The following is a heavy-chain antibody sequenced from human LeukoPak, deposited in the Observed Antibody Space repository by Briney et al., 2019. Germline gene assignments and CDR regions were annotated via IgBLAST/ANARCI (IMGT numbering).Heavy chain of an antibody. V-gene: IGHV3-74*01. J-gene: IGHJ3*02. CDR1: GFTFSSYW. D-gene: IGHD3-9*01. CDR3: ARAIRYFDWLLPDDAFDI. CDR2: INSDGSST. Sequence: GGSLRLSCAASGFTFSSYWMHWVRQAPGKGLVWVSRINSDGSSTSYADSVKGRFTISRDNAKNTLYLQMNSLRAEDTAVYYCARAIRYFDWLLPDDAFDIWGQGTIVTVSA.